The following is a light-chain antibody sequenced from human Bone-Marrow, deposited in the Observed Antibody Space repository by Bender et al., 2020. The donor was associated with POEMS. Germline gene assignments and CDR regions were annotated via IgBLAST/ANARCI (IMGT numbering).Light chain of an antibody. J-gene: IGLJ3*02. V-gene: IGLV3-1*01. CDR1: KLGKRY. CDR3: QVWGTNSWV. CDR2: EDK. Sequence: SYELTQPTSVSVSPGQTASVTCSGDKLGKRYTYWYQQKPGQSPVVIIHEDKKRPPGILERFSGSNSGNTATLTISETQAMDEADYYCQVWGTNSWVFGGGTRLTVL.